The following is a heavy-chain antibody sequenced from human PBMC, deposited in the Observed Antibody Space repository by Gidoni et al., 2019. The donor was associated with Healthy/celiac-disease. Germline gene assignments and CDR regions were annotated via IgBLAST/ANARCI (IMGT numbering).Heavy chain of an antibody. CDR3: TRDDYYYGMDV. Sequence: VQLVESGGGLVKPVRSLSLSCTSSGCTLGDYGMSWFRQAPGKGLEWVGFIRSKSYGGTTEYAASVKGRFTISRDDSKSIAYLQMNSLKTEDTAVYYCTRDDYYYGMDVWGQGTTVTVSS. CDR1: GCTLGDYG. CDR2: IRSKSYGGTT. V-gene: IGHV3-49*05. J-gene: IGHJ6*02.